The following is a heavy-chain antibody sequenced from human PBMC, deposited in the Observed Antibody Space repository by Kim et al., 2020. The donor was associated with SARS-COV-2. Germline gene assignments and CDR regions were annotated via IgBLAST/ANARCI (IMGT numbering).Heavy chain of an antibody. CDR2: INAGNGNT. V-gene: IGHV1-3*01. CDR1: GYTFTSYA. D-gene: IGHD1-1*01. CDR3: ASGNYNWNGMALALFDY. J-gene: IGHJ4*02. Sequence: ASVKVSCKASGYTFTSYAMHWVRQAPGQRLELMGWINAGNGNTKYSQKFQGRVTITRDTSASTAYMELSSLRSEDTAVYYCASGNYNWNGMALALFDYWGQGTLVTVSS.